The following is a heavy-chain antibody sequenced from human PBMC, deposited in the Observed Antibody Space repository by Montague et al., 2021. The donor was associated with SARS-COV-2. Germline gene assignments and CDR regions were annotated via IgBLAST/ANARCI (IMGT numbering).Heavy chain of an antibody. CDR3: ARGRGLAVLFDFYYYGMDV. CDR1: SGSINSYY. Sequence: SETLSLTCGVSSGSINSYYWTWIRQPPGKGLEWIGETNYSGSTNHNPSLKSRVTMSVDMSKNQFSLKLRSVTAADTAFYYCARGRGLAVLFDFYYYGMDVWGQGTTVTVSS. V-gene: IGHV4-34*01. D-gene: IGHD2-15*01. CDR2: TNYSGST. J-gene: IGHJ6*02.